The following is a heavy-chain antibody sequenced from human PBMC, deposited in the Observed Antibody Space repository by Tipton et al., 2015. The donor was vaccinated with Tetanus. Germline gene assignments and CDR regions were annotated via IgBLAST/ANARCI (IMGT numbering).Heavy chain of an antibody. CDR1: GASINAGGYL. V-gene: IGHV4-31*03. Sequence: TLSLTCTVSGASINAGGYLWTWVRQHPGKGLEWIGNIYYTALTSYSPSLTSRVRIAVDTSKNQFSLSLTSVTAADTAVYFCARGLPRALSYPDYWGQGKQVTVSS. CDR3: ARGLPRALSYPDY. J-gene: IGHJ4*02. CDR2: IYYTALT. D-gene: IGHD3-16*01.